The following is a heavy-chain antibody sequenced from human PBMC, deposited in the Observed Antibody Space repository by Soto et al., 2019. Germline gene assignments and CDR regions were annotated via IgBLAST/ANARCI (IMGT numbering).Heavy chain of an antibody. D-gene: IGHD2-15*01. J-gene: IGHJ4*02. CDR3: AKDQRGYNRPVDY. CDR2: ISGYGGDL. Sequence: EVQLLESGGGLVQPGGSLRLSCTTSGFIFANFAMNWVRQAPGRGLEWVSSISGYGGDLAYADSVKGRFTISRDNSKNTLHLQMTTLRAEDTATYYCAKDQRGYNRPVDYWGQGTLVTVSS. V-gene: IGHV3-23*01. CDR1: GFIFANFA.